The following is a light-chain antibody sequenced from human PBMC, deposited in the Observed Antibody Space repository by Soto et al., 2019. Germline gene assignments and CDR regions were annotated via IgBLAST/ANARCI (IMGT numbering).Light chain of an antibody. V-gene: IGKV1-5*03. CDR2: KAS. CDR3: QHYNSYPYT. Sequence: IHITQSPSTLSASVGDRVTITCRASQTISSLLAWYQQKPGKVPKLLIYKASSLESGVPSRFSGSGSGTEFTLTISSVQPDDFATYYCQHYNSYPYTFGQGTRLEI. CDR1: QTISSL. J-gene: IGKJ5*01.